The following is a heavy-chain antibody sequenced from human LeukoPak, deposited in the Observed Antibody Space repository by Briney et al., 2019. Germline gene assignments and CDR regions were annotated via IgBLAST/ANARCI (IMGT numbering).Heavy chain of an antibody. CDR3: ARIAAAGPNSDY. D-gene: IGHD6-13*01. J-gene: IGHJ4*02. V-gene: IGHV1-18*01. Sequence: ASVKVSCKASGYTFTRYGISWVRQAPGQGLEWMGWISAYNGNTNYAQKLQGRVTMTTDTSTSTAYMELRSLRSDDTAVYYCARIAAAGPNSDYWGQGTLVTVSS. CDR1: GYTFTRYG. CDR2: ISAYNGNT.